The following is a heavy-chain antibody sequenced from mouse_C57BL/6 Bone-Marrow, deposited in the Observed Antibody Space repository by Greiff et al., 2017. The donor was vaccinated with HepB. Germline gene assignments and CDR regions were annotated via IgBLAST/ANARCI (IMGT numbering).Heavy chain of an antibody. Sequence: VQLKESGPGLVKPSQSLSLTCSVTGYSITSGYYWNWIRQFPGNKLEWMGYISYDGSNNYNPSLKNRISITRDTSKNQFFLKLNSVTTEDTATYYCAREGRGHFDYWGQGTTLTVSS. CDR3: AREGRGHFDY. V-gene: IGHV3-6*01. CDR1: GYSITSGYY. J-gene: IGHJ2*01. CDR2: ISYDGSN.